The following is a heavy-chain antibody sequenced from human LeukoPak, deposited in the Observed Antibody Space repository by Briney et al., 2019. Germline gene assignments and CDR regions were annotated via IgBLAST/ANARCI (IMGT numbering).Heavy chain of an antibody. CDR1: GGSISSSSYY. V-gene: IGHV4-39*01. CDR3: ATVPTTVNNWFDP. Sequence: PSETLSLTCTVSGGSISSSSYYWGWIRQPPGKGLEWIGSIYYSGSTYYNPSLKSRVTISVDTSKNQFSLKLSSVTAADTAVYYCATVPTTVNNWFDPWGQGTLVTVSS. D-gene: IGHD4-17*01. CDR2: IYYSGST. J-gene: IGHJ5*02.